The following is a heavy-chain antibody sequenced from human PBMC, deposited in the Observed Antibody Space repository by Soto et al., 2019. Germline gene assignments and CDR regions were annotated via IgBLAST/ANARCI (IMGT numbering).Heavy chain of an antibody. CDR2: TYYSGST. CDR1: GGSISSYY. V-gene: IGHV4-59*01. J-gene: IGHJ3*02. Sequence: SETLSLTCTVSGGSISSYYWSWIRQPPGKGLEWIGYTYYSGSTNYNPSLKSRVTISVDTSKNQFSLKLSSVTAADTAVYYCARDLSILRKDAFDIWGQGKMVTVSS. CDR3: ARDLSILRKDAFDI.